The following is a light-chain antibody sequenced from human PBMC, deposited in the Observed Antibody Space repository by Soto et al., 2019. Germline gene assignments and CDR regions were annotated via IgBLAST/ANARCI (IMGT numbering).Light chain of an antibody. CDR2: AAS. J-gene: IGKJ3*01. CDR3: QQSFSTPFT. V-gene: IGKV1-39*01. CDR1: QIISSY. Sequence: DIQMTQSPSSLSASVGDRVTITCRASQIISSYLNWYQQKPGKAPKLLIYAASSLHSGVPSRFSGSGSGTDFTLTIVNLQPEDFATYFCQQSFSTPFTFGPVTKVDI.